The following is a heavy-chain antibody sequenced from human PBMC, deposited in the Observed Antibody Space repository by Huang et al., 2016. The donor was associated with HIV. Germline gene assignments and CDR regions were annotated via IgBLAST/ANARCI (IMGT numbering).Heavy chain of an antibody. D-gene: IGHD6-19*01. Sequence: EVQLVESGGGLVKPGGSLRLSCAASGFTFSSYRMNWVRQAPGKGLEWVSSISSSSNKYYADSVKGRFTISRDNAKNSLYLQMNSLRAEDTAVYYCARVGGVAAGTFGTFDIWGQGTMVTVSS. CDR1: GFTFSSYR. J-gene: IGHJ3*02. V-gene: IGHV3-21*01. CDR2: ISSSSNK. CDR3: ARVGGVAAGTFGTFDI.